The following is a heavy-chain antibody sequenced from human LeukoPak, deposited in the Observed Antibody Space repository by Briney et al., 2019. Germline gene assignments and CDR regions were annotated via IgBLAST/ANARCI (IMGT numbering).Heavy chain of an antibody. Sequence: PSETLSLTCTVSGGSISSYYWSWIRQPPGKGLEWIGYIYYSGSTNYNPSLKSRVTISVDTSKNQFSLKLRSVTAADTAVYYCARGCQYQLLIFLYYYMDVWGKGTTVTISS. D-gene: IGHD2-2*01. J-gene: IGHJ6*03. CDR1: GGSISSYY. CDR3: ARGCQYQLLIFLYYYMDV. CDR2: IYYSGST. V-gene: IGHV4-59*01.